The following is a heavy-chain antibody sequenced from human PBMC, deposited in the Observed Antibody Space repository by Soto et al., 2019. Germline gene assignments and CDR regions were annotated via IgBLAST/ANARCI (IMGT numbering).Heavy chain of an antibody. CDR2: INSDGSTT. Sequence: GGSLRLSCAASGFTFSNSWMHWVRQAPGKGLVWVSYINSDGSTTTYADSVKGRFTISRDNAKNTVYLQITSLTAEDTAVYYCARDRSYTTDSWGQGTMVTVYS. D-gene: IGHD1-26*01. CDR1: GFTFSNSW. V-gene: IGHV3-74*01. CDR3: ARDRSYTTDS. J-gene: IGHJ4*02.